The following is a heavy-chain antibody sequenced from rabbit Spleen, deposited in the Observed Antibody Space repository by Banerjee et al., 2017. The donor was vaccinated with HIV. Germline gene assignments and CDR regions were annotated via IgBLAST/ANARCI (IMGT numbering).Heavy chain of an antibody. D-gene: IGHD1-1*01. J-gene: IGHJ4*01. V-gene: IGHV1S40*01. CDR1: GFSFSGSYW. CDR3: ARSSVPRVSDDDPTYYL. Sequence: QSLEESGGDLVKPGASLTLTCTASGFSFSGSYWGCWVRQAQGRGLEWIACIYAGSSGSTYYATWAKGRFTISKTSSTTVTLQMTSLTAADTATYFCARSSVPRVSDDDPTYYLWGQGTLVTVS. CDR2: IYAGSSGST.